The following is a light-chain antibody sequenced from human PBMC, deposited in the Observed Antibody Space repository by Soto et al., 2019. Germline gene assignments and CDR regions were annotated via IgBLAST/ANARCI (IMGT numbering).Light chain of an antibody. Sequence: IVLTQSPASLSFSPWERATLSCRASQSVSSNLAWYQQKPGQAPRLLTYGASTRATGIPARFSGSGSGTEFTLTISSLQPEDFAVYYCQQYYNWPRTFGQGTKVDIK. CDR2: GAS. J-gene: IGKJ1*01. CDR3: QQYYNWPRT. CDR1: QSVSSN. V-gene: IGKV3-15*01.